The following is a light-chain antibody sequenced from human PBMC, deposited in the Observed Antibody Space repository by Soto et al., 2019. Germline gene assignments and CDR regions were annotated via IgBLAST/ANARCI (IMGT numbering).Light chain of an antibody. CDR3: QHYVSSPPWT. Sequence: EIVLTQSPGTLSLSPGERATLSFRASQNVSSSYLAWYQQKPGQAPRLLIYGASSRATGIPDRFSGSGSGTDFTLTISRLEPEDFAVYYCQHYVSSPPWTFGQGTKVEIK. V-gene: IGKV3-20*01. J-gene: IGKJ1*01. CDR1: QNVSSSY. CDR2: GAS.